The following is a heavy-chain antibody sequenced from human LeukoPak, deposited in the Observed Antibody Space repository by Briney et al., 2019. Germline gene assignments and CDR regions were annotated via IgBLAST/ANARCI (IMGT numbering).Heavy chain of an antibody. CDR2: IYSGGST. V-gene: IGHV3-66*01. Sequence: GGSLILSCAASGFTFSSYSMTWVRQAPGKGLEWVSVIYSGGSTYCADSVKGRFTISRDNSKNTLYLQMNSLRAEDTAVYYCARALVGATGYWGQGTLVTVSS. J-gene: IGHJ4*02. CDR1: GFTFSSYS. CDR3: ARALVGATGY. D-gene: IGHD1-26*01.